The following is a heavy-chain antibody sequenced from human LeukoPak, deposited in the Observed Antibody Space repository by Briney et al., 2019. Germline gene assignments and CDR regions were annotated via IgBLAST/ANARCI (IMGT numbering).Heavy chain of an antibody. CDR1: GFTFSSYS. CDR3: AREGRCSGGSCYRYYFDY. Sequence: PGGSLRLSCAVSGFTFSSYSMNWVRQAPGKGLEWVSSISSSSSYIYYADSVKGRFTISRDNAKNSLYLQMNSLRAEDTAVYYCAREGRCSGGSCYRYYFDYWSQGTLVTVSS. D-gene: IGHD2-15*01. J-gene: IGHJ4*02. CDR2: ISSSSSYI. V-gene: IGHV3-21*01.